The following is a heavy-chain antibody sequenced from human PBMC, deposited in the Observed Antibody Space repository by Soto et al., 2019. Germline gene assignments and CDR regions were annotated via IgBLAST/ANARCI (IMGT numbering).Heavy chain of an antibody. Sequence: NPSETLSLTCTVSGGSLTSYYWSWIRQPPGKGLEWIGFVYYTGIASYNPSLKSRVTISVDTSKNQFSLKLSSVTAADTAVYYCARSQPPHYFDYWGQGTLVTVSS. CDR3: ARSQPPHYFDY. CDR1: GGSLTSYY. J-gene: IGHJ4*02. CDR2: VYYTGIA. V-gene: IGHV4-59*01.